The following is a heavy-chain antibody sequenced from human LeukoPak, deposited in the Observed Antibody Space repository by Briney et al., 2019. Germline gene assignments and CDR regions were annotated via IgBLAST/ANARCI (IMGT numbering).Heavy chain of an antibody. D-gene: IGHD2-8*01. CDR2: IYPGDSDT. J-gene: IGHJ6*02. V-gene: IGHV5-51*01. Sequence: GESLKISCKGSGYSFTSYWIGWVRQMPGKGLEGMGIIYPGDSDTRYSPSFQGQVTISADKSISTAYLQWSSLKASDTAMYYCARILGYCTNGVCRDYYYYGMDVWGQGTTVTVSS. CDR1: GYSFTSYW. CDR3: ARILGYCTNGVCRDYYYYGMDV.